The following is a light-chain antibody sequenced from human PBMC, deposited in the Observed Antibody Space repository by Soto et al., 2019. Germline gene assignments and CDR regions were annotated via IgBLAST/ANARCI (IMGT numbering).Light chain of an antibody. V-gene: IGLV1-40*01. CDR1: SSNLGAGYD. J-gene: IGLJ3*02. Sequence: QSVLTQPPSVSGAPGQRVTLSCTGNSSNLGAGYDVHWYQQLPGAAPKLVIFGNRNRPSGVPERFFGSESGTSASLAITGLQAEDEADYYCQAYDYSLTASVFGGGTKLTVL. CDR2: GNR. CDR3: QAYDYSLTASV.